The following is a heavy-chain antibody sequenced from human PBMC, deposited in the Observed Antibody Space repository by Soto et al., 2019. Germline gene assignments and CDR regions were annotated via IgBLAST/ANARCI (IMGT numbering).Heavy chain of an antibody. J-gene: IGHJ3*02. CDR2: INPNSGGT. D-gene: IGHD2-15*01. CDR1: GYTFTGYY. Sequence: ASVKASCKASGYTFTGYYMHCVRQAPGQGLEWMGWINPNSGGTNYAQKFQGWVTMTRDTSISTAYMELSRLRSDDTAVYYCASCSGGSCANFDAFDIWGQGTMVTVSS. CDR3: ASCSGGSCANFDAFDI. V-gene: IGHV1-2*04.